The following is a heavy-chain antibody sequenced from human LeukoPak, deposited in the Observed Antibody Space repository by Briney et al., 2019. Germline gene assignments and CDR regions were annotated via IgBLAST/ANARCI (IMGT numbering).Heavy chain of an antibody. Sequence: GASVKVSCKASGYTFTGYYMHWVRQAPGQGLEWMGWINPNSGGTNYAQKFQGRVTMTRDTSISTAYMELSRLRSDDTAVYYCASPYGSGNPGWFDPWGQGTLVTVSS. D-gene: IGHD3-10*01. CDR2: INPNSGGT. CDR1: GYTFTGYY. CDR3: ASPYGSGNPGWFDP. V-gene: IGHV1-2*02. J-gene: IGHJ5*02.